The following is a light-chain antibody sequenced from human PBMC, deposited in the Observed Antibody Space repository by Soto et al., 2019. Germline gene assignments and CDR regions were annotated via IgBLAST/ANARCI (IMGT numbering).Light chain of an antibody. CDR2: SAS. Sequence: DIQMTQSPSSVSASVGDTVTITCRASQDIYVYLNWYQQKPGEVPKLLIYSASSLHSGVPSRFTCSWSDTDLTLTIRILQAEEFATYYCQHGYAAPFNFGHGTKG. J-gene: IGKJ1*01. V-gene: IGKV1-39*01. CDR1: QDIYVY. CDR3: QHGYAAPFN.